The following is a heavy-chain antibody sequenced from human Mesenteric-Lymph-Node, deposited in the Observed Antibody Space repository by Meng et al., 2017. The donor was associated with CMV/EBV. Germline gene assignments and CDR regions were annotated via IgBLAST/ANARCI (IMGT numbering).Heavy chain of an antibody. D-gene: IGHD6-13*01. Sequence: QITLKESGPTLVKPTHTFTMTCTFAGFSLSTSGVGVGWIRQPPGKAREWLALIYWDDDKRYSPSLKSRLTITKDTSKNQVVLTMTNMDPVDTATYYCAHSSGIAAAGPFYFDYWGQGTLVTVSS. V-gene: IGHV2-5*02. CDR1: GFSLSTSGVG. J-gene: IGHJ4*02. CDR3: AHSSGIAAAGPFYFDY. CDR2: IYWDDDK.